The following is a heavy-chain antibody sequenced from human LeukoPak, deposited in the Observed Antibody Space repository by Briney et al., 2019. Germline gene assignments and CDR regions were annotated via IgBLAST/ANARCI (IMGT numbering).Heavy chain of an antibody. V-gene: IGHV3-30*03. CDR2: ISYDGSNK. Sequence: GGSLRLSCAASGFTFSSYGMHWVRQAPGKGLEWVAVISYDGSNKYYADSVKGRFTISRDNSNNTLYLQMNSLRAEDTAVYYCARELVAVTTYYYYYYGMDVWGQGTTVTVSS. J-gene: IGHJ6*02. D-gene: IGHD4-11*01. CDR3: ARELVAVTTYYYYYYGMDV. CDR1: GFTFSSYG.